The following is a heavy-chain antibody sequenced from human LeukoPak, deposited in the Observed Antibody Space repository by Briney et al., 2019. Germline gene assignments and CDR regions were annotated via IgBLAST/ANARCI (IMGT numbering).Heavy chain of an antibody. V-gene: IGHV4-59*08. CDR1: GGSISSYY. CDR3: ARTYCRGGSCHFDY. D-gene: IGHD2-15*01. Sequence: PSETLSLTCTVSGGSISSYYWSWIRQPPGKGLEWIGYISYSGSTDSNPSLKSRVTISVDTPKNQISLKLSSVTAADTAVYYCARTYCRGGSCHFDYWGQGTLVTVSS. CDR2: ISYSGST. J-gene: IGHJ4*02.